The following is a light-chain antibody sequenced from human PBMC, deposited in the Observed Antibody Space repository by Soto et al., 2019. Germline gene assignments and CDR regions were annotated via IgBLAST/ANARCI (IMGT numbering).Light chain of an antibody. Sequence: EIVLTQSPATLSLSPGERATLSCGASQSVGRDYLAWYQQKPGLAPRLLIHGASIRATGIPDRFSGSGSGTDFTLIINRLEPDDFAVYFCQQYASSPLTFGGGTEVEIK. CDR2: GAS. CDR1: QSVGRDY. J-gene: IGKJ4*01. CDR3: QQYASSPLT. V-gene: IGKV3D-20*01.